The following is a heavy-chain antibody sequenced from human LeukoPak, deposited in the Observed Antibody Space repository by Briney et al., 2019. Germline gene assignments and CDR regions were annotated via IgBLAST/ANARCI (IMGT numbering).Heavy chain of an antibody. Sequence: WGALTLACAEDGITFSSYERIWVRQAPGNGLEWVLYISSSGSTIYYADSVKGRFTISRDNAKNSLYLQLNSLRAEDTAVYYCARDSGGYGYGGYNWFDPWGQGTLVTVPS. CDR3: ARDSGGYGYGGYNWFDP. V-gene: IGHV3-48*03. CDR1: GITFSSYE. CDR2: ISSSGSTI. D-gene: IGHD5-18*01. J-gene: IGHJ5*02.